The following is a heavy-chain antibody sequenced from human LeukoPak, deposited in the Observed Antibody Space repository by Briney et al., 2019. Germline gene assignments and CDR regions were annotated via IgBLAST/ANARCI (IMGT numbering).Heavy chain of an antibody. CDR2: IYPGDSDT. D-gene: IGHD2-2*01. J-gene: IGHJ6*03. CDR1: GYSFTSYW. V-gene: IGHV5-51*01. Sequence: GESLKISCKGSGYSFTSYWIGWVRQMPGKGLEWMGIIYPGDSDTRYSPSFQGPVTISADKSISTAYLQWSSLKASDTAMYYCARAPDCSSTSCYYMDVWGKGTTVTVSS. CDR3: ARAPDCSSTSCYYMDV.